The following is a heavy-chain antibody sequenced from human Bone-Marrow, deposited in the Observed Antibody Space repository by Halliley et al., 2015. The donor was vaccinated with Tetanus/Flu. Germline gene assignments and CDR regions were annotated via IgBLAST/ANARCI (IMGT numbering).Heavy chain of an antibody. CDR2: IFPPGGP. CDR3: ARLGFCGADRCLSDY. D-gene: IGHD2-21*01. V-gene: IGHV4-61*07. J-gene: IGHJ4*02. Sequence: GSIFPPGGPNSNPSLRGRVPISVDTSKNQFSLELSSVTAADTAVYYCARLGFCGADRCLSDYWGQGTLVTVSS.